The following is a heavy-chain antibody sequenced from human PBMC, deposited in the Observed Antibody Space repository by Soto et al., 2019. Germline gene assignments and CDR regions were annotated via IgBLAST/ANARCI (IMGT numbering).Heavy chain of an antibody. D-gene: IGHD3-9*01. J-gene: IGHJ4*02. CDR1: GFTFSSYA. Sequence: PGWSLRLSCAASGFTFSSYAMSWVRQAPGKGLEWVSAISGSGGSTYYADSVKGRFTISRDNSKNTLYLQMNSLRAEDTAVYYCAKCLDIVTGYLDYWGQGTLVTVSS. CDR3: AKCLDIVTGYLDY. CDR2: ISGSGGST. V-gene: IGHV3-23*01.